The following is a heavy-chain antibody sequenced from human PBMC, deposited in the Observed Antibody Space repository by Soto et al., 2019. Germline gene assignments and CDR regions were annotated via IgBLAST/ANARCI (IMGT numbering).Heavy chain of an antibody. Sequence: PSETLSLTFTVPGGSISSYYWSWIRQPPGKGLEWIGYIYYSGSTNYNPSLKSRVTISVDTSKNQFSLKLSSVTAADTAVYYCARGWGGYLQHWGQGTLVTVSS. V-gene: IGHV4-59*01. CDR1: GGSISSYY. CDR3: ARGWGGYLQH. CDR2: IYYSGST. D-gene: IGHD7-27*01. J-gene: IGHJ1*01.